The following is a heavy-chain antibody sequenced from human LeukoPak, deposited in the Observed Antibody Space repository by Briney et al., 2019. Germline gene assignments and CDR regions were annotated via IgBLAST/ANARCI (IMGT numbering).Heavy chain of an antibody. CDR2: IKQDGSEK. Sequence: PGGSLRLFCAASGFTLSSYWMSWVRQAPGKGLEWVANIKQDGSEKYYVDSVKGRLTISRDNAKNSLYLQMNSLRAEDTAVYYCARNYRSGRPGSYWGQGTLVTVSS. CDR3: ARNYRSGRPGSY. V-gene: IGHV3-7*03. J-gene: IGHJ4*02. D-gene: IGHD3-10*01. CDR1: GFTLSSYW.